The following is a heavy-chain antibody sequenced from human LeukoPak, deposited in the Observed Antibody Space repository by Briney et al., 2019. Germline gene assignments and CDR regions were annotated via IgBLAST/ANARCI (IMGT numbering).Heavy chain of an antibody. J-gene: IGHJ3*02. D-gene: IGHD3-3*01. Sequence: GGSLRLSCAASGFTFDDYAMNWVRQAPGKGLEWVSSISSSSSYIYYADSVKGRFTISRDNAKNSLYLQMNSLRAEDTAVYYCASPGSGRGSGAFDIWGQGTMVTVSS. CDR1: GFTFDDYA. CDR3: ASPGSGRGSGAFDI. CDR2: ISSSSSYI. V-gene: IGHV3-21*01.